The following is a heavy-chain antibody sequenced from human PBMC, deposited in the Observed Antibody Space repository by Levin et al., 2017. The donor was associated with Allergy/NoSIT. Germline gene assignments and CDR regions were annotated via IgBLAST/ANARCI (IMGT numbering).Heavy chain of an antibody. CDR3: ARAEVGSEH. CDR1: GGSISSGSYY. J-gene: IGHJ4*02. Sequence: PSETLSLTCKVSGGSISSGSYYWSWIRQPAAKGLEWIGRIYSSGSANYNPSLKSRVTISVDTSKNQFSLKLSYVTAADTAVYYCARAEVGSEHWGQGTLVTVSS. D-gene: IGHD3-10*01. V-gene: IGHV4-61*02. CDR2: IYSSGSA.